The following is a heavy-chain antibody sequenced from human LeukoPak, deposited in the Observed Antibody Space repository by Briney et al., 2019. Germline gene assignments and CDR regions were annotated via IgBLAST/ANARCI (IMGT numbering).Heavy chain of an antibody. CDR3: AYSSGYQQH. CDR1: GGSFSDYY. D-gene: IGHD3-22*01. Sequence: SETLSLTCAVYGGSFSDYYWSWIRQPPGKGLEWIGEINHSGSTNYNPSLKSRVTISVDTSKNQFSLKLGSVTAADTAVYYCAYSSGYQQHWGQGTLVTVSS. J-gene: IGHJ1*01. V-gene: IGHV4-34*01. CDR2: INHSGST.